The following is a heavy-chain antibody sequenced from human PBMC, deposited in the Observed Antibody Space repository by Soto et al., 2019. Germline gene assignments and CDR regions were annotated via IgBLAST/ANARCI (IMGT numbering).Heavy chain of an antibody. CDR1: GFIFSSYA. D-gene: IGHD2-8*02. Sequence: GGSLRLSCEASGFIFSSYAMNWVRQAPGKGLQWVSSITGSSDYTSYIASVKGRFTISRDNSKNTLYLRMNSLRAEDTAVYFCAKEQTTGAHYALDYWSQGTLVTVSS. CDR2: ITGSSDYT. V-gene: IGHV3-23*01. J-gene: IGHJ4*02. CDR3: AKEQTTGAHYALDY.